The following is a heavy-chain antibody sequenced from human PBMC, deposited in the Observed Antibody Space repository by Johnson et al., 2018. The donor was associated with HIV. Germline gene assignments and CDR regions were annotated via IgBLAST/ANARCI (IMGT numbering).Heavy chain of an antibody. CDR2: IGTAGDT. J-gene: IGHJ3*02. V-gene: IGHV3-13*01. CDR3: ARESPGYAFDI. CDR1: GFTFSSYD. D-gene: IGHD1-1*01. Sequence: MLLVESGGGLVQPGGSLRLSCAASGFTFSSYDMHWVRQGTGKGLEWVSAIGTAGDTYSPGSVKGRFTISRENAKNSLYLQMNSLRAGDTAVYYCARESPGYAFDIWGQGTMVTVSS.